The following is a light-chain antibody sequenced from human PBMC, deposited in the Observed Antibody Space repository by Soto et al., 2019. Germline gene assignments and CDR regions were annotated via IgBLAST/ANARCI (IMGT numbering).Light chain of an antibody. J-gene: IGLJ2*01. CDR2: RNN. CDR3: AAWDAGVSGPA. V-gene: IGLV1-47*01. Sequence: QSVLTQPPSASGTPGHRVTISFSGSSSNIGSKYVSWYQQLPGTAPKLLMYRNNQRPSGVPDRFSGSESGTSASLAISGLRDEDEADYYCAAWDAGVSGPAFGGGTKLTVL. CDR1: SSNIGSKY.